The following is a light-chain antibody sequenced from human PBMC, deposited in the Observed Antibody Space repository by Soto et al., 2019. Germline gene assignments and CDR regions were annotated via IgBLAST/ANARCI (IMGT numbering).Light chain of an antibody. CDR2: EVV. Sequence: QSVLTQPPSASGSPGQSVTISCTGTKSDIGVYDFVSWYQHHPGKAPRLIIYEVVQRPSGVPDRFSGSKSGNTAPLTVSGLQAADEADYFCKSYAGSNTYVFGSGTKVTV. V-gene: IGLV2-8*01. J-gene: IGLJ1*01. CDR1: KSDIGVYDF. CDR3: KSYAGSNTYV.